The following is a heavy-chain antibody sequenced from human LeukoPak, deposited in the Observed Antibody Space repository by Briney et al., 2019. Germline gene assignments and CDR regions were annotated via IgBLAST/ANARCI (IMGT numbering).Heavy chain of an antibody. D-gene: IGHD4-17*01. J-gene: IGHJ2*01. V-gene: IGHV4-31*03. CDR1: GASINSGSYY. Sequence: SETLSLTCSVSGASINSGSYYWTWICQRPGKGLEWIGYIYNSGSTLYNPSLKSRVTISVDTSNNQFSLKLRSVTDADTAVYYCAGEPTTVSRKYWYFDLWGRGNLVTVSS. CDR2: IYNSGST. CDR3: AGEPTTVSRKYWYFDL.